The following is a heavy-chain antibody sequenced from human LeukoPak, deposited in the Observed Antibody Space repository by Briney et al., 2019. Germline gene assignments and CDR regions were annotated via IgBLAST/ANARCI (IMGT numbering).Heavy chain of an antibody. CDR1: GGSIISTTYS. CDR2: IDYSGSP. CDR3: ARASGSSWYERRLHAYYYYMDV. D-gene: IGHD6-13*01. J-gene: IGHJ6*03. V-gene: IGHV4-39*07. Sequence: PSETLSLTCTVSGGSIISTTYSWGWIRQPPGEGLEWIGSIDYSGSPYYNPSLKSRVTISVDTSKNQFSLNLSSVTAADTAVYSCARASGSSWYERRLHAYYYYMDVWGKGTTVTVSS.